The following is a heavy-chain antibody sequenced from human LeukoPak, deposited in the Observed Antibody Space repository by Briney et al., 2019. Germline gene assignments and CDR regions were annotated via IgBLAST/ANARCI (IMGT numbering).Heavy chain of an antibody. V-gene: IGHV3-7*05. CDR1: GFTFSSYW. CDR3: ARGRDSGTLGFDP. D-gene: IGHD3-10*01. CDR2: IRQDGNEK. Sequence: PGGSLRLSCAASGFTFSSYWMSWVRQAPGKGLEWVANIRQDGNEKYYVDSVKGRFTISRDNAKNSLYLQMNSLRDEDTAVYYCARGRDSGTLGFDPWGQGTLVTVSS. J-gene: IGHJ5*02.